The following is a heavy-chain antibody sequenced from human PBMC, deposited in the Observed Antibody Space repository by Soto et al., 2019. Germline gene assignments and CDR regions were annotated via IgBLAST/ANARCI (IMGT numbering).Heavy chain of an antibody. CDR3: ARGFKIDWFVEMEY. D-gene: IGHD3-9*01. V-gene: IGHV3-23*01. CDR2: IRGRGDKI. Sequence: EVQLLESGGGLVQPGGSLRLSCAASGFTFSAYGMSWDRQARGEGLEWVSSIRGRGDKIYYVDSVKGLCTVSRDNSKKTLFLELNSLRAEDTAVYYCARGFKIDWFVEMEYWGQGSLITVSS. J-gene: IGHJ4*02. CDR1: GFTFSAYG.